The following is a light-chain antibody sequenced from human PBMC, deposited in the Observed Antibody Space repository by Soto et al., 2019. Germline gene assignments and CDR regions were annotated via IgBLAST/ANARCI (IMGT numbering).Light chain of an antibody. V-gene: IGKV3-20*01. Sequence: EIALTQSPGTLSLSPGERATLSCRASQSVSNNYLAWYQQKPGQAPRLLISTASSRATGIPDRFSGSGSGTDFTLTITRLEPEDFAVYYCLQYGSSPHTFGQGTRLEIK. CDR3: LQYGSSPHT. CDR2: TAS. J-gene: IGKJ5*01. CDR1: QSVSNNY.